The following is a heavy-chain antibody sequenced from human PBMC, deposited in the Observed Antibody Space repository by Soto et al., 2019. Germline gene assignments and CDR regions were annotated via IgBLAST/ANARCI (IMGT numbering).Heavy chain of an antibody. Sequence: SETLSLTCTVSGGSISSYYWSWIRQPPGKGLEWIGYIYYSGSTNYNPSLKSRVTISVDTSKNQFSLKLSSVTAADTAVYYCASVSGSADGGVIAYFDYWGQGTLVTVSS. J-gene: IGHJ4*02. V-gene: IGHV4-59*01. CDR1: GGSISSYY. D-gene: IGHD3-16*02. CDR3: ASVSGSADGGVIAYFDY. CDR2: IYYSGST.